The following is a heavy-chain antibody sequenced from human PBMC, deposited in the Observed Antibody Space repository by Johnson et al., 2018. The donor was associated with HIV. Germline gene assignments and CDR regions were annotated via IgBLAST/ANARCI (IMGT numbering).Heavy chain of an antibody. J-gene: IGHJ3*02. V-gene: IGHV3-30*18. Sequence: QMQLVESGGGVVRPGGSLRLSCAASGFTFSIYGMHWVRQAPGKGLEWVAFISYDGSNKYYADSVKGRFTISRDNSKNTLYLQMNSLRAEDTAVYYCAKVGLYSGYEYDAFDIWGQGTMVTVSS. D-gene: IGHD5-12*01. CDR1: GFTFSIYG. CDR3: AKVGLYSGYEYDAFDI. CDR2: ISYDGSNK.